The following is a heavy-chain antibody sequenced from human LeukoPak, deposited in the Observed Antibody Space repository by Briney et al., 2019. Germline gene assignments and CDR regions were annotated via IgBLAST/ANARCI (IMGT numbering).Heavy chain of an antibody. D-gene: IGHD4-17*01. CDR3: ARVVGDYIGDYYFDY. V-gene: IGHV3-49*04. CDR2: IRSKAYGGTT. CDR1: GFTFGDYG. Sequence: GGSLRLSCTASGFTFGDYGMSWVRQAPGKGLEWIGLIRSKAYGGTTEDAASVKGRFIISRDDSKSIAYLQINSLKTEDTAVYYCARVVGDYIGDYYFDYWGQGPLVTVSS. J-gene: IGHJ4*02.